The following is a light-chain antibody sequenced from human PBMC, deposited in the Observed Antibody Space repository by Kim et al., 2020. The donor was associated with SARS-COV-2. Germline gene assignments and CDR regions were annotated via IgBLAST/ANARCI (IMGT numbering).Light chain of an antibody. CDR3: YSRDSPNKKYV. CDR2: GKD. Sequence: SSELTQDPAVSVALGHTVRITCQGDSLRSSYASWYQQKAGQAPRLVICGKDDRPSGIPDRFSGSSAGNIATLTITGAQVEDEADYYFYSRDSPNKKYVVGTGTKVTVL. V-gene: IGLV3-19*01. CDR1: SLRSSY. J-gene: IGLJ1*01.